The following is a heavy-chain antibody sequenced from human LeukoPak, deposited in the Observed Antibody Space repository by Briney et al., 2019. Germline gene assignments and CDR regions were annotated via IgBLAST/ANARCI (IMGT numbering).Heavy chain of an antibody. CDR2: ISGSGGST. Sequence: GGSLRLSCAASGFTFSSYAMCWVRQAPGKGLEWVSAISGSGGSTYYADSVKGWFTISRDNSKNTLYLQMNSLRAEDTAVYYCATGKSYSNGWYGGYWGQGTLVTVSS. CDR1: GFTFSSYA. CDR3: ATGKSYSNGWYGGY. J-gene: IGHJ4*02. V-gene: IGHV3-23*01. D-gene: IGHD6-19*01.